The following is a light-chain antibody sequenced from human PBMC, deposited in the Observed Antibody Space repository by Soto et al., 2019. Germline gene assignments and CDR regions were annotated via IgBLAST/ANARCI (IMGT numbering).Light chain of an antibody. CDR2: VNN. CDR1: SSNIGAGSD. CDR3: QSHDSSLNSWV. J-gene: IGLJ3*02. Sequence: QSVLTQPPSVSGAPGQSVTISCTGSSSNIGAGSDVHWYQHLPGTAPKLLIYVNNKRPPGVPDRFSGSKSGTSASLAITGLQADDEADYYCQSHDSSLNSWVFGGGTKLTVL. V-gene: IGLV1-40*01.